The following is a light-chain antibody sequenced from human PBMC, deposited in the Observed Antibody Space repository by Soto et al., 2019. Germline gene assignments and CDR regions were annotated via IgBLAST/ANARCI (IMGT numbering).Light chain of an antibody. CDR1: QDISNY. Sequence: DIQMTQSPSSLSASVGDRVTITCRASQDISNYLNWYQQRPGKAPKLLIYDASNLERGVPSRFSGTRSGTHFTFAITCLQPEDVATYYCQQSDSLPSTFGQGTRLEI. CDR3: QQSDSLPST. CDR2: DAS. J-gene: IGKJ5*01. V-gene: IGKV1-33*01.